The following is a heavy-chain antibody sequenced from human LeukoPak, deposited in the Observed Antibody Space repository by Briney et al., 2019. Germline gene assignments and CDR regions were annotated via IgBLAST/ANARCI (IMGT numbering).Heavy chain of an antibody. V-gene: IGHV4-59*08. CDR2: IYYSGST. J-gene: IGHJ3*02. CDR1: GGSISSYY. CDR3: ARSVVATIIAFDI. Sequence: SETLSLTCTVSGGSISSYYWSWIRQPPGKGLEWIGYIYYSGSTNYNPSLKSRVTISVDTSKNQFSLKLSSVTAADTAVYYCARSVVATIIAFDIWGQGTMVTVSS. D-gene: IGHD5-12*01.